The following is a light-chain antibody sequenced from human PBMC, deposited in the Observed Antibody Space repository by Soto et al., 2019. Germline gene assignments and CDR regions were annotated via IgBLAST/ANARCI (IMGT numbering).Light chain of an antibody. CDR1: SSDVGGYNY. CDR2: DVS. V-gene: IGLV2-11*01. CDR3: SSFTSKSTLT. Sequence: QSALTQPRSVSGSPGQSVTISCTGTSSDVGGYNYVSWYQQHPGKAPKLMIYDVSKRPSGVPDRFSGSNSGNTASLTISGLQAEDEADYYCSSFTSKSTLTFGGGTK. J-gene: IGLJ2*01.